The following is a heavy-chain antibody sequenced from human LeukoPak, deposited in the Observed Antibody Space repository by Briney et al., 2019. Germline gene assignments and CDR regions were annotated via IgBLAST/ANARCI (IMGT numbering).Heavy chain of an antibody. V-gene: IGHV3-11*03. CDR3: ARRNPWFDP. Sequence: GGSLILSCAASGFSFSDYYMSWIRQAPGKGLELVSFISSSGSYTIDADSVKGRFTISRGNTKNSLYLQMNTLRAEDTAVYYCARRNPWFDPWGQGTLVTVSS. CDR2: ISSSGSYT. J-gene: IGHJ5*02. CDR1: GFSFSDYY.